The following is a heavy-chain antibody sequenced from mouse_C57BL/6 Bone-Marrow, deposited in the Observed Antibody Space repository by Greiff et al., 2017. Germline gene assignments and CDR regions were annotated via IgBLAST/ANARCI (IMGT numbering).Heavy chain of an antibody. J-gene: IGHJ2*01. Sequence: QVQLQQPGAELVMPGASVKLSCKASGYTFTSYWMHWVKQRPGQGLEWIGEIDPSDSYTNYNQKFKGKSTLTVDKSSSTAYMQLSSLTSVDAAVYYCATLFYFDYWGQGTTLTVSS. D-gene: IGHD1-1*01. CDR1: GYTFTSYW. V-gene: IGHV1-69*01. CDR3: ATLFYFDY. CDR2: IDPSDSYT.